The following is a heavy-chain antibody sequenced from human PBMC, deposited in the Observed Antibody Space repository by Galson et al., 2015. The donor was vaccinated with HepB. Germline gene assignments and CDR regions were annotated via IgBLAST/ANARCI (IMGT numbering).Heavy chain of an antibody. V-gene: IGHV1-18*01. CDR1: GYTFTTYT. CDR2: IYYYSNTP. D-gene: IGHD3-16*01. CDR3: ARGGIAAIGGPTFDS. J-gene: IGHJ4*02. Sequence: SVKVSCTASGYTFTTYTINWVRQVPGKGLEWVGRIYYYSNTPYYAQKVQDRVTITADTSTKTAYLELGSLGFDDTAIYYCARGGIAAIGGPTFDSWGQGTLVTVSS.